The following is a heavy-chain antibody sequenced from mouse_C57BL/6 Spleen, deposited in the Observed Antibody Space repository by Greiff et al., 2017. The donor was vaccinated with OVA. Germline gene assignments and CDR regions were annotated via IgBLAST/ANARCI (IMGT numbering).Heavy chain of an antibody. Sequence: VQLQQPGAELVRPGTSVKLSCKASGYTFTSYWMHWVKQRPGQGLEWIGVIDPSDSYTNYNQKFKGKATLPVDTSSSTAYMQLSSLTSEDSAVYYCARRGKGKNPGDDWGQGTTLTVSS. V-gene: IGHV1-59*01. J-gene: IGHJ2*01. CDR2: IDPSDSYT. CDR3: ARRGKGKNPGDD. CDR1: GYTFTSYW. D-gene: IGHD4-1*01.